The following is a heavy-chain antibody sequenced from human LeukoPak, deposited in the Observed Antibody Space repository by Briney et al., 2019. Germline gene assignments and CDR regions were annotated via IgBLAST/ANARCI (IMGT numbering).Heavy chain of an antibody. CDR1: GYTFTGYY. CDR3: ARKSHSGSYWGY. Sequence: ASVKVSCKASGYTFTGYYMHWVRQAPGQGLEWMGWISAYNGNTNYAQKLQGRVTMTTDTSTSTAYMELRSLRSDDTAVYYCARKSHSGSYWGYWGQGTLVTVSS. CDR2: ISAYNGNT. V-gene: IGHV1-18*04. J-gene: IGHJ4*02. D-gene: IGHD1-26*01.